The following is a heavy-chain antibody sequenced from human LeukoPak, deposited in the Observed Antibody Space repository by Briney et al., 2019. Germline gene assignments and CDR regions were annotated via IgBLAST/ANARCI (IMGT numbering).Heavy chain of an antibody. D-gene: IGHD3-22*01. CDR1: GGSISSGSYY. V-gene: IGHV4-61*02. J-gene: IGHJ4*02. Sequence: SSETLSLTCTVSGGSISSGSYYWSWIRQPAGKGLEWIGRIYASGKTNYNPSLKSRVTMSVDTPKNQFSLKMSSVTAADTAVYYCARDLGYYDSSGYSDYWGQGTLVTVSS. CDR3: ARDLGYYDSSGYSDY. CDR2: IYASGKT.